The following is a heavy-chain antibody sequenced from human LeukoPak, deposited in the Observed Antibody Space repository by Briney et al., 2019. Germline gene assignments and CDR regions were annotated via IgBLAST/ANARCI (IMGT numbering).Heavy chain of an antibody. D-gene: IGHD3-16*01. J-gene: IGHJ6*03. V-gene: IGHV4-61*01. CDR1: GYSISSGYY. CDR3: ARVIRDLGGDPAYYYMDV. Sequence: SETLSLTCTVSGYSISSGYYWGWIRQPPGKGLEWIGYIYYSGSTNYNPSLKSRVTISVDTSKNQFSLKLSSVTAADTAVYYCARVIRDLGGDPAYYYMDVWGKGTTVTVSS. CDR2: IYYSGST.